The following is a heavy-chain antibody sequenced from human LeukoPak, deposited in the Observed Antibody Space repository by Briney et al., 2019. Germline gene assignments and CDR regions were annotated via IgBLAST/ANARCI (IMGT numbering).Heavy chain of an antibody. CDR1: GGSISSDY. CDR3: ARSIVRGGPDSSLRWFDP. V-gene: IGHV4-59*08. D-gene: IGHD3-22*01. Sequence: SETLSLTCTVSGGSISSDYWSWIRQPPGKGLEWIGYIYDSGSTNYIPSLKSRVTMSLDTSKSQFSLKLSSVTAADTAVYYCARSIVRGGPDSSLRWFDPWGQGTLVTVSS. CDR2: IYDSGST. J-gene: IGHJ5*02.